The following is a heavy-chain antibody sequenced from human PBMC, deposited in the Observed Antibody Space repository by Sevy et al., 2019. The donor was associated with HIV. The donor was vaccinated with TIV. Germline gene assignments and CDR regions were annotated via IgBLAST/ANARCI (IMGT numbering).Heavy chain of an antibody. CDR2: ISGVGERT. CDR3: ARVEPPNRDFWH. V-gene: IGHV3-23*01. Sequence: GGSLRLSCEASGFNFNSISMSWVRQTPGEGLEWLSAISGVGERTYYADSVRGRFIISRDNSKSTLYLQLNSLRVEDTAMYYCARVEPPNRDFWHWGQGTLVTVSS. J-gene: IGHJ4*02. D-gene: IGHD3-3*01. CDR1: GFNFNSIS.